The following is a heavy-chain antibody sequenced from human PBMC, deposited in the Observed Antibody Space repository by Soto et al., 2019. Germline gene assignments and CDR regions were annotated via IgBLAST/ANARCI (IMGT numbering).Heavy chain of an antibody. CDR1: GFTFSLYS. CDR3: VRARSTDSRPDY. J-gene: IGHJ4*02. D-gene: IGHD3-22*01. V-gene: IGHV3-21*01. Sequence: VGSLRLSCAASGFTFSLYSMIWVRQAPGKGLEWVASITSSSSYIYYEDSLKGRFTISRDNAKNSLFLQLDSLRAEDTAVYFCVRARSTDSRPDYWGQGTLVTVSS. CDR2: ITSSSSYI.